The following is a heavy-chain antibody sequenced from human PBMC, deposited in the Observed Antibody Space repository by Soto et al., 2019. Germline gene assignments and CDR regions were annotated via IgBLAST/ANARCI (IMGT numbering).Heavy chain of an antibody. V-gene: IGHV4-34*01. CDR3: TRETLTTVTYGVFDY. D-gene: IGHD4-4*01. J-gene: IGHJ4*02. CDR1: GGSFSGYY. Sequence: SETLSLTCAVYGGSFSGYYWSWIRQPPGKGLEWIGEINHSGSTNYNPSLKSRVTISVDTSKNQFSLKLSSVTAEDTAVYYCTRETLTTVTYGVFDYWGQGTLVTVSS. CDR2: INHSGST.